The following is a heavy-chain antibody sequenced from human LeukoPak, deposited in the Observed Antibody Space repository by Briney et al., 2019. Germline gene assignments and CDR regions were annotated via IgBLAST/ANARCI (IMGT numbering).Heavy chain of an antibody. CDR2: INSDGTGT. CDR1: GFNFRSYW. CDR3: TRDARTCHSSGCWTLRVY. D-gene: IGHD3-22*01. J-gene: IGHJ4*02. V-gene: IGHV3-74*01. Sequence: GGSLRLSCAAAGFNFRSYWMHWGRHAPGKGLVWVSRINSDGTGTYADSVKGRFTISRDNANNTLYLQMNSLRADDTAVYYCTRDARTCHSSGCWTLRVYWGGGALVTVSS.